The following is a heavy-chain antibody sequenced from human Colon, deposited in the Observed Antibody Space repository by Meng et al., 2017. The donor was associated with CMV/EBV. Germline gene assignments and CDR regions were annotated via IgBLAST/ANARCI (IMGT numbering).Heavy chain of an antibody. D-gene: IGHD3-3*01. CDR1: DDSMGSGNYY. Sequence: SETLSLTCTVSDDSMGSGNYYWTWIRQHPGKGLEWLGYIYYSGYTEYNPPLRSRVTLSVDTSKNQFSLNLRSVTAADTAIYYCATGTIFGSITVDVWGQGTTVTVSS. CDR2: IYYSGYT. J-gene: IGHJ6*02. CDR3: ATGTIFGSITVDV. V-gene: IGHV4-31*02.